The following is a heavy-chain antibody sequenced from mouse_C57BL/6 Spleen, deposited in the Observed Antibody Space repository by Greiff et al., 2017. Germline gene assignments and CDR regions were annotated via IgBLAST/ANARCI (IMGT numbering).Heavy chain of an antibody. CDR1: GYAFTNYL. CDR2: INPGSGGT. CDR3: ATGSNYPYYAMDY. J-gene: IGHJ4*01. V-gene: IGHV1-54*01. D-gene: IGHD2-5*01. Sequence: VQLQQSGAELVRPGTSVKVSCKASGYAFTNYLIEWVKQRPGQGLEWIGVINPGSGGTNYNEKFKGKATLTADKSSSTAYMQLSSLTSEDSAVYCCATGSNYPYYAMDYWGQGTSVTVSS.